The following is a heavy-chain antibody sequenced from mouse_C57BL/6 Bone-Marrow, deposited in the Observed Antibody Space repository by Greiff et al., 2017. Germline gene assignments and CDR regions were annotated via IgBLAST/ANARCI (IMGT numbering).Heavy chain of an antibody. J-gene: IGHJ1*03. D-gene: IGHD2-4*01. CDR2: INPDSSTI. CDR1: GIDFSRYW. Sequence: EVKLMESGGGLVQPGGSLTLSCAASGIDFSRYWMSWVRRAPGKGLEWIGEINPDSSTINYAPSLKYKFSITRDNAKNTLYLQMSKVRSDDTALYYCAREELRWYSDVWGTGTTVTGSS. CDR3: AREELRWYSDV. V-gene: IGHV4-1*01.